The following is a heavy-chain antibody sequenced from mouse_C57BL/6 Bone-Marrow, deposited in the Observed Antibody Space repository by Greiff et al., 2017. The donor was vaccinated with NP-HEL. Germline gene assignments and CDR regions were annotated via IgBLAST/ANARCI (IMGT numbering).Heavy chain of an antibody. D-gene: IGHD3-3*01. Sequence: VQVVESGPELVKPGASVKISCKASGYAFSSSWMNWVKQRPGKGLEWIGRIYPGDGDTNYNGKFKGKATLTADKSSSTAYMQLSSLTSEDSAVYFCARGDYYVDYWGQGTTLTVSS. CDR2: IYPGDGDT. CDR1: GYAFSSSW. CDR3: ARGDYYVDY. J-gene: IGHJ2*01. V-gene: IGHV1-82*01.